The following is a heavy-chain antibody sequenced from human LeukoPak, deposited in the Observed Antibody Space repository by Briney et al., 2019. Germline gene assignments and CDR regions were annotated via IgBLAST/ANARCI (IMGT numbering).Heavy chain of an antibody. D-gene: IGHD5-12*01. J-gene: IGHJ4*02. CDR2: IISIVDTA. CDR3: ARDQRIVATSFDY. CDR1: GGTFSSYA. Sequence: GASVKVSCKASGGTFSSYAISWVRQAPGQGLEWMGGIISIVDTANYAQKFQGRVTITADESTSTAYMELSSLRSEDTAVYYCARDQRIVATSFDYWGQGTLVTVSS. V-gene: IGHV1-69*13.